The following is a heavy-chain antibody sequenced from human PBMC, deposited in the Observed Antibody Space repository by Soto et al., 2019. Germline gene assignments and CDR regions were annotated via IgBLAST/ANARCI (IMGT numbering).Heavy chain of an antibody. CDR3: AKGDNLGPKTGYASDP. J-gene: IGHJ5*02. CDR1: GDSVSSNTAS. V-gene: IGHV6-1*01. CDR2: IYFRSKWYN. D-gene: IGHD5-12*01. Sequence: SQTLSLTCAISGDSVSSNTASWNWIRQSPSRGLEWLGRIYFRSKWYNDYAVSVKSRIIINPDTSNNQFSLQLNSVTPEDTAVYFCAKGDNLGPKTGYASDPWGQGIMVTVSS.